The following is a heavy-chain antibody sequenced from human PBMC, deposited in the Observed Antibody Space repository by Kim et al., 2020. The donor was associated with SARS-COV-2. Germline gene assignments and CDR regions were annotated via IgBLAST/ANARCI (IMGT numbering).Heavy chain of an antibody. V-gene: IGHV3-48*02. J-gene: IGHJ4*02. CDR1: GFPFHMYS. Sequence: GGSLRLSCAASGFPFHMYSMNWVRQAPWKGLEWVSYMTNGGDTIHYADSVKGRFTISRDNAKKTLFLQMNSLRDEDTAVYYCTSGIKHAFGYWGQGGLVTVSS. CDR2: MTNGGDTI. CDR3: TSGIKHAFGY.